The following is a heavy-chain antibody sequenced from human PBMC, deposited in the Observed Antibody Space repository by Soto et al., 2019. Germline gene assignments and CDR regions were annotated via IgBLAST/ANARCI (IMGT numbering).Heavy chain of an antibody. CDR3: ALITTDVYYFAY. CDR2: IYHSGST. V-gene: IGHV4-4*02. Sequence: PSEKLRVTCAVSGGSISRSNWWSWVRQPPGKGLEWIGEIYHSGSTNYNPSLKSRVTISVDTSKNQFSLKLSSVTAADTAVYYCALITTDVYYFAYCGQGPMVTVSS. CDR1: GGSISRSNW. J-gene: IGHJ4*02. D-gene: IGHD3-22*01.